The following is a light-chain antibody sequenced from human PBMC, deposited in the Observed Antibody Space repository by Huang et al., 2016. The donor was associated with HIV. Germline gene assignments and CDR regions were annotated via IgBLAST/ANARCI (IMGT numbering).Light chain of an antibody. CDR3: QQYNNWPLD. V-gene: IGKV3-15*01. J-gene: IGKJ3*01. Sequence: EKVMTQSPGTLSASPGDGVTLSCRASRSISHNLAWYQQKPGQAPRLLIYDASTRATGVPARFSGSGSGTEFTLTISGLQSEDFAVYYCQQYNNWPLDFGPGTKVDIK. CDR1: RSISHN. CDR2: DAS.